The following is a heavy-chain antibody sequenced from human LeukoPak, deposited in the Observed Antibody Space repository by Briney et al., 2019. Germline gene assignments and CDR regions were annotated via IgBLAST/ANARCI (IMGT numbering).Heavy chain of an antibody. CDR1: GFTFSNYW. V-gene: IGHV3-23*01. CDR3: AKHPLWFGELLFNWFDP. CDR2: ISGSGGST. D-gene: IGHD3-10*01. Sequence: GGSLRLSCAASGFTFSNYWMSWVRQAPGKGLEWVSAISGSGGSTYYADSVKGRFTISRDNSKNTLYLQMNSLRAEDTAVYYCAKHPLWFGELLFNWFDPWGQGTLVTVSS. J-gene: IGHJ5*02.